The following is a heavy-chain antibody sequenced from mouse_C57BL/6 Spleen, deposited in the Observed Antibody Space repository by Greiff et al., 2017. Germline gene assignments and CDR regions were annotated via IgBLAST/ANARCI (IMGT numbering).Heavy chain of an antibody. D-gene: IGHD1-1*01. V-gene: IGHV1-59*01. CDR1: GYTFTSYW. J-gene: IGHJ1*03. CDR2: IDPSDSYT. CDR3: ARVRDYYGSSPWYFDV. Sequence: VQLQQPGAELVRPGTSVKLSCKASGYTFTSYWMHWVKQRPGQGLEWIGVIDPSDSYTNYNQKFKGKATLTVDTSSSTADMQLSSLTSEDSAVYYCARVRDYYGSSPWYFDVWGTGTTVTVSS.